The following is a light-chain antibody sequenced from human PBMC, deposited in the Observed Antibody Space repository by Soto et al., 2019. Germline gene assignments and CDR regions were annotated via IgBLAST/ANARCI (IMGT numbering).Light chain of an antibody. CDR2: DAS. CDR1: QSVGSY. CDR3: QQRSNWPPTWT. V-gene: IGKV3-11*01. J-gene: IGKJ1*01. Sequence: EIVLTQSPATLSLSPGERATLSCRASQSVGSYLAWYQHKPGQPPRLLIYDASNRATGIPARFSGSGSGPDFALTISSLEPEDFAVYYCQQRSNWPPTWTFGQGTKVESK.